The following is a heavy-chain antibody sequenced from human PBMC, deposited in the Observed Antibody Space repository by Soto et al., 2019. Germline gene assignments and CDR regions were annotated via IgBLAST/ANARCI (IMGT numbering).Heavy chain of an antibody. Sequence: EVQVVESGGGLVQPWGSLRLSCAASGFTFTSYWMTCVRQAPGGGLEWVANINKDGSEKSYVDSVKGRFTISRDTAKSSLYLQMNSLRADDTAVYYCVREIASRLWGKGTTVIVS. CDR2: INKDGSEK. J-gene: IGHJ6*03. CDR3: VREIASRL. D-gene: IGHD2-21*01. CDR1: GFTFTSYW. V-gene: IGHV3-7*01.